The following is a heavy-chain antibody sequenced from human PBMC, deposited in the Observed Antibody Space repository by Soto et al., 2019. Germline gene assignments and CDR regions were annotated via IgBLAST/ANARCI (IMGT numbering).Heavy chain of an antibody. CDR1: GFTFSSYS. V-gene: IGHV3-21*01. Sequence: GGSLRLSCAASGFTFSSYSMNWVRQAPGKGLEWVSSISSSSSYIYYADSVKGRFTISRDNAKNSLYLQMNSLRAEDTAVYYCARAGYCSGGSCDQTRSYWGQGTLVTVSS. CDR3: ARAGYCSGGSCDQTRSY. J-gene: IGHJ4*02. CDR2: ISSSSSYI. D-gene: IGHD2-15*01.